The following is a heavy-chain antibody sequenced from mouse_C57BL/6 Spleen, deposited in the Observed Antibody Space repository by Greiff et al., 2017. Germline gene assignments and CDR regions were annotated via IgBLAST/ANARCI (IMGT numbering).Heavy chain of an antibody. CDR3: VRQGGPYGNFFDY. Sequence: EVQLVESGGGLVQPKGSLTLSCAASGFSFNTYAMTLVRQAPGKGLEWGARLRSQSNNYATSYADSVKDRFTISRDDSESMLYLQMNNLKTEDTSMYYCVRQGGPYGNFFDYWGQGTTLTVYS. CDR1: GFSFNTYA. J-gene: IGHJ2*01. CDR2: LRSQSNNYAT. D-gene: IGHD2-1*01. V-gene: IGHV10-1*01.